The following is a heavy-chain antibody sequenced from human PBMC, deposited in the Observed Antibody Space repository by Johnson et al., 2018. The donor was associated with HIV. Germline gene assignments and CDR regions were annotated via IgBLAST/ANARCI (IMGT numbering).Heavy chain of an antibody. CDR3: ARWGYSSSPLDAFDI. Sequence: QVQPVESAGGVVQPGRSLRLSCTASGLIFSDYYMSWIRQAPGKGLEWVAVISYDGSNKYYADSVKGRLTISRDNSKNTLYLQMNSLRAEDTAVYYCARWGYSSSPLDAFDIWGQGTMVTVSS. V-gene: IGHV3-30*03. J-gene: IGHJ3*02. CDR1: GLIFSDYY. D-gene: IGHD6-6*01. CDR2: ISYDGSNK.